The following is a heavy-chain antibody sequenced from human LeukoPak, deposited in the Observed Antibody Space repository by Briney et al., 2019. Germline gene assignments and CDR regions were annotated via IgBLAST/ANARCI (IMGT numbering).Heavy chain of an antibody. CDR3: ATTPDIVVVVAAE. V-gene: IGHV3-23*01. CDR2: ISGSGGST. CDR1: GFTFSSYA. D-gene: IGHD2-15*01. Sequence: GGSLRLSCAASGFTFSSYAMSGVRQAPGKGLEWVSAISGSGGSTYYADSVKGRFTISRDNSKNTLYLQMNSLRAEDTAVYYCATTPDIVVVVAAEWGQGTLVTVSS. J-gene: IGHJ4*02.